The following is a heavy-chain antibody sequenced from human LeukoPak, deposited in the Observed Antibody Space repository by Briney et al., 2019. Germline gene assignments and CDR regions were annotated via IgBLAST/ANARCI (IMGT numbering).Heavy chain of an antibody. V-gene: IGHV3-48*03. CDR1: AFTFSYYE. Sequence: PGGSLRLSCAASAFTFSYYEMNWVRQAPGKGLEWVSYIGSSGSTIYYADSVQGRFTISRDNAKNSLYLQMNSLRAEDTAVYYCARGGYYDSGGYFDWFDPWGQGTLVTVSS. J-gene: IGHJ5*02. D-gene: IGHD3-22*01. CDR2: IGSSGSTI. CDR3: ARGGYYDSGGYFDWFDP.